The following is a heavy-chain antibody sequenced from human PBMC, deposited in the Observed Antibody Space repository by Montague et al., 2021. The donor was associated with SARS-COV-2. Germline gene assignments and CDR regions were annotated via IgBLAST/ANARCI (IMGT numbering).Heavy chain of an antibody. CDR1: GGSISSSSYY. V-gene: IGHV4-39*01. CDR2: IYYSGST. CDR3: ARHAGKRITIFGVVKGQYYFDY. Sequence: SETLSLTCTVSGGSISSSSYYWGWIRQPPGKGLEWIGSIYYSGSTYYNPSLKSRVTISVDTSKNQFSLKLISVTAADTAVYYCARHAGKRITIFGVVKGQYYFDYWGQGTLVAVSS. D-gene: IGHD3-3*01. J-gene: IGHJ4*02.